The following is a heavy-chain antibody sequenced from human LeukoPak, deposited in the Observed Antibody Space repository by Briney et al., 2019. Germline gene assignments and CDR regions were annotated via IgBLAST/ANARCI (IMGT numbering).Heavy chain of an antibody. J-gene: IGHJ4*02. V-gene: IGHV3-7*01. Sequence: GGSLRLSCTASGFTFSNFWMGWVRQAPGKGLEWVANIKQDETEKFYLGSVKGRFTISRDNSKNTLYLQMNSLRAEDTAVYYCARDRAGDTTYFDYWGQGTLVTVSS. CDR2: IKQDETEK. CDR1: GFTFSNFW. CDR3: ARDRAGDTTYFDY. D-gene: IGHD3-16*01.